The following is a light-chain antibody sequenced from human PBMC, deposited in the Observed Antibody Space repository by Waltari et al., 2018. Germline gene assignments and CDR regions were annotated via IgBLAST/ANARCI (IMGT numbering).Light chain of an antibody. Sequence: EIVLTQSPGTLSLSPGERATLSCRASQSVSSTYLTWYPQKPGQAPRLLIYGASSRATGIPDRFSGSGSGTDFTLTISRLEPEDFAVYYCQQYVSSFTFGPGTKVDIK. J-gene: IGKJ3*01. CDR1: QSVSSTY. V-gene: IGKV3-20*01. CDR2: GAS. CDR3: QQYVSSFT.